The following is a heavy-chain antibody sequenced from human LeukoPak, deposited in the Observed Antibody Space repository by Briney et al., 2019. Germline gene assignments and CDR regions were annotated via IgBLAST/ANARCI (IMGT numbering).Heavy chain of an antibody. D-gene: IGHD3-22*01. V-gene: IGHV4-4*07. CDR3: ATETYYDSSGSPGIYFDY. Sequence: PSETLSLTCTVSGYSISSGYYWSWIRQPAGKGLEWIGRIYTSGSTNYNPSLKSRVTMSVDTSKNQFSLKLSSVTAADTAVYYCATETYYDSSGSPGIYFDYWGQGTLVTVSS. CDR2: IYTSGST. J-gene: IGHJ4*02. CDR1: GYSISSGYY.